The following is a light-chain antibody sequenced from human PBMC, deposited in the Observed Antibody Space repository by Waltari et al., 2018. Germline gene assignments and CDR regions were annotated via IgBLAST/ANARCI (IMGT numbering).Light chain of an antibody. CDR3: NSPNNIGNQP. Sequence: SSDLTQDPAVSVALGQTVLITSQGDSLTTYYANWYQQKPRHAPLLLIYAKNKRPSEIPDRFSGSNSGNTTSLTITGAQAEDEADYYCNSPNNIGNQPFGGGTKLTVL. J-gene: IGLJ2*01. V-gene: IGLV3-19*01. CDR2: AKN. CDR1: SLTTYY.